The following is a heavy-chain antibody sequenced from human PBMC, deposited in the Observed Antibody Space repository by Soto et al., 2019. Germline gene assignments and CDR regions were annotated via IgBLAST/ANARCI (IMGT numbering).Heavy chain of an antibody. Sequence: QVQVVESGGGVVQPGRSLRLSCAASGFTFSSYTMYWVRQAPGKGLEGVAIIWHDGSNKYYADSVKGRFTIYRDNSKNTLYLQMNSLRAEDTAVYYCAREDWNDGHYCGMGVWGQGTTVTVSS. CDR2: IWHDGSNK. CDR3: AREDWNDGHYCGMGV. CDR1: GFTFSSYT. V-gene: IGHV3-33*01. D-gene: IGHD1-1*01. J-gene: IGHJ6*02.